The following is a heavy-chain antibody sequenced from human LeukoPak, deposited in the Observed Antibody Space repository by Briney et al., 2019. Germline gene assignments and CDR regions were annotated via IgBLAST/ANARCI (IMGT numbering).Heavy chain of an antibody. Sequence: GASVKVSCKASGYTFTSYYMHWVRQAPGQGLEWMGIINPSGGSTSYAQKFQGRVTITRDMSTSTVYMELSSLRSEDTAVYYCARVGIVGATYDYWGQGTLVTVSS. D-gene: IGHD1-26*01. J-gene: IGHJ4*02. CDR3: ARVGIVGATYDY. CDR2: INPSGGST. V-gene: IGHV1-46*01. CDR1: GYTFTSYY.